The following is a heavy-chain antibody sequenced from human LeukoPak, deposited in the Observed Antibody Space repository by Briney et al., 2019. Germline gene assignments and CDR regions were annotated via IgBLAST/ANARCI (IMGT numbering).Heavy chain of an antibody. Sequence: ASVKVSCKASGYTFTSYGISWVRQAPGQGLEWMGWISAYNGNTNYAQKLQGRVTMTTDTSTSTAYMGLRSLRPDDTAVYYCARKVAGPHPIDCWGQGTLVTVSS. V-gene: IGHV1-18*01. CDR2: ISAYNGNT. D-gene: IGHD6-19*01. J-gene: IGHJ4*02. CDR3: ARKVAGPHPIDC. CDR1: GYTFTSYG.